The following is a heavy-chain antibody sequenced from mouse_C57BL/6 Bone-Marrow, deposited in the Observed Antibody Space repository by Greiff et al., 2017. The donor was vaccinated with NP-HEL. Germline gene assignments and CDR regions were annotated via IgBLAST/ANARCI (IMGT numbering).Heavy chain of an antibody. Sequence: QVQLQQPGAELVMPGASVKLSCKASGYTFTSYWMHWVKQRPGQGLEWIGEIDPSDSYTKYNQKFKGKSTLTVDKSSSTAYMQLSSLTSEDTADYYCTRVSSWYFDDWGTGTTVTVSS. D-gene: IGHD1-3*01. CDR2: IDPSDSYT. CDR1: GYTFTSYW. V-gene: IGHV1-69*01. CDR3: TRVSSWYFDD. J-gene: IGHJ1*03.